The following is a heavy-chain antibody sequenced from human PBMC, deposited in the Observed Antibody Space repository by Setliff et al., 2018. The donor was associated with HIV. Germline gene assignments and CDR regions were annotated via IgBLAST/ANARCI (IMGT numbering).Heavy chain of an antibody. D-gene: IGHD2-21*01. CDR3: ARVGLAYSGDVDV. CDR1: GDSISSGSYY. Sequence: SETLSLTCTVSGDSISSGSYYWSWIRQPAGKGLEWIGHVYTSGSTDYNPSLNSRLTISIDTSRNQFSLRLNSVTAADTAVYFCARVGLAYSGDVDVWGKGATVTVSS. CDR2: VYTSGST. J-gene: IGHJ6*04. V-gene: IGHV4-61*09.